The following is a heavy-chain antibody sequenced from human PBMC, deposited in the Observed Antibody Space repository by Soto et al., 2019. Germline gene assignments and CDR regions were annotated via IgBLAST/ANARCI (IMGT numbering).Heavy chain of an antibody. D-gene: IGHD5-12*01. CDR3: ARDPGGGYDSGYYYGMDV. Sequence: ASVKVSCKASGCTFTNNVINWVRQAPGQGLEWMGWMNPNSGNTGYAQKFQGRVTMTRDTSISTAYMELSRLRSDDTAVYYCARDPGGGYDSGYYYGMDVWGQGTTVTVSS. V-gene: IGHV1-8*01. CDR2: MNPNSGNT. J-gene: IGHJ6*02. CDR1: GCTFTNNV.